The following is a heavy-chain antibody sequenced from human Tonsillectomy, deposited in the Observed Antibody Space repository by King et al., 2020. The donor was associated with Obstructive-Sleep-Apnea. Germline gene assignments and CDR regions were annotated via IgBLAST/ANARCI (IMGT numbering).Heavy chain of an antibody. CDR2: ISYDGSNK. V-gene: IGHV3-30-3*01. J-gene: IGHJ6*02. CDR3: AGDKTVEIYYYGMDV. Sequence: VQLVESGGGVVQPGRSLRLSCAASGFTFSNYAMHWVRQAPGKGLEWVAIISYDGSNKYYADSVKGRFTISRDNSKNTLYLQMNSLRAADTAVYYCAGDKTVEIYYYGMDVWGQGTTVTVSS. D-gene: IGHD4-23*01. CDR1: GFTFSNYA.